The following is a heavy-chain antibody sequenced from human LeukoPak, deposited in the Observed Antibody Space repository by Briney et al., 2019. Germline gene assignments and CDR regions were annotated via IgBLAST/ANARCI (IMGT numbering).Heavy chain of an antibody. Sequence: SETLSLTCTVSGGSISSGSYYWSWIRQPAGKGLEWIGRIYTSGSTNYNPSLKSRITISVDTSKNQFSLKLSSVTAADTAVYYCATLKSLQFDYWGQGTLVTVSS. CDR2: IYTSGST. V-gene: IGHV4-61*02. CDR1: GGSISSGSYY. CDR3: ATLKSLQFDY. J-gene: IGHJ4*02.